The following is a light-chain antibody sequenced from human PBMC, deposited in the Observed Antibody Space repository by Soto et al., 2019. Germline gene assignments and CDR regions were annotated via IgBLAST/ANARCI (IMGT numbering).Light chain of an antibody. CDR2: AAS. CDR3: LQEYSYTFT. J-gene: IGKJ3*01. Sequence: AIQMTQSPSSLSASVGDRVTITCRASQGIGNDLGWYQQKPGKAPKLLIFAASSLQSGVPSRFSGSGSGTDFTLTISCLQPEDFATYFCLQEYSYTFTFGPGTKVDIK. CDR1: QGIGND. V-gene: IGKV1-6*01.